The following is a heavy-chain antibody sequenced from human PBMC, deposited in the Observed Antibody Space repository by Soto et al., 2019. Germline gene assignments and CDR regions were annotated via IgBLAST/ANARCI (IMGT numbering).Heavy chain of an antibody. J-gene: IGHJ5*02. V-gene: IGHV4-31*03. D-gene: IGHD2-2*01. CDR1: CASIGNDAHF. CDR2: ISFSGET. CDR3: AKGGTSSQWFDP. Sequence: LSLTCTVSCASIGNDAHFWILIRHHPVRGLEWIGYISFSGETNYSPSLRGRVAITSDTSKSQFSLNLTSVTAADTAVYYCAKGGTSSQWFDPWGPGTLVTVSS.